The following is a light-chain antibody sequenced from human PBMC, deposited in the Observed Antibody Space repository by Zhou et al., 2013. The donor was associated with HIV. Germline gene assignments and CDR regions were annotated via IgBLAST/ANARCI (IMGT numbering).Light chain of an antibody. CDR2: GAS. Sequence: DIQMTQSPSSLSASVGDRVTITCRASQSISSYLNWYQQKPGKAPKVLIYGASHLQSGVPSRFSGSASGADFTLTISSLQPEDFATYYCQHSYSTRWAFGQGTKVEVK. J-gene: IGKJ1*01. V-gene: IGKV1-39*01. CDR3: QHSYSTRWA. CDR1: QSISSY.